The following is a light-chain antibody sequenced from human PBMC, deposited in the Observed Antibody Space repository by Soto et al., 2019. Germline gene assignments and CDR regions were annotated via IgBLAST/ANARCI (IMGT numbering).Light chain of an antibody. V-gene: IGKV1-39*01. CDR3: QQSYSTPST. CDR2: AAS. J-gene: IGKJ5*01. CDR1: QTIRTA. Sequence: IQMTQPPSSLPASVGDRVTLTCRASQTIRTALGWYQQKPGKAPKRLIYAASSLQSGVPERFSGSGSGTDFTLTISSLQPEDFATYYCQQSYSTPSTFGQGTRLEI.